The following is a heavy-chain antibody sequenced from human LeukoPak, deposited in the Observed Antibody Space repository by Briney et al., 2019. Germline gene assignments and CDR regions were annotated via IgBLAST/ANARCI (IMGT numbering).Heavy chain of an antibody. CDR3: ARVMVHGDYLGGWFDP. CDR1: GGSFSGYY. D-gene: IGHD4-17*01. J-gene: IGHJ5*02. Sequence: PSETLSLTCAVYGGSFSGYYWSWIRQPPGKGLEWIGEINHSGSTNYNPSLKSRVTISVDTSKNQFSLKLSSVTAADTAVYYCARVMVHGDYLGGWFDPWGQGTLVTVSS. V-gene: IGHV4-34*01. CDR2: INHSGST.